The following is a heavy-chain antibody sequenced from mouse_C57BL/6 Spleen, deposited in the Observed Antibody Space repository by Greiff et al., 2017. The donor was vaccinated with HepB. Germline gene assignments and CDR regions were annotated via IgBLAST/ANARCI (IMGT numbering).Heavy chain of an antibody. CDR1: GYTFTDYN. J-gene: IGHJ4*01. Sequence: EVQLQQSGPELVKPGASVKITCKASGYTFTDYNMDWVKQSHGKSLEWIGDINPNNGGTIYNQKFKVKATLTVDKSSNTAYMELRSMTSEATAVYYCARSDYSKEGYAMDYWGQGTSVTVSA. CDR2: INPNNGGT. CDR3: ARSDYSKEGYAMDY. V-gene: IGHV1-18*01. D-gene: IGHD2-5*01.